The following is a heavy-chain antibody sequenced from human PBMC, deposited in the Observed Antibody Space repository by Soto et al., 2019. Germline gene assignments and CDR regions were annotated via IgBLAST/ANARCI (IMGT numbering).Heavy chain of an antibody. J-gene: IGHJ4*02. CDR2: INPNGGGT. D-gene: IGHD1-1*01. Sequence: ASVKVSCKGSGYTFTSYYIHWVRQVPGQGLEWMGIINPNGGGTSYAQKFQGRVTMTRDTSTSTAYMELRSLRSDDTAVYYCARDVAVQLERQEADYWGQGTLVTVSS. V-gene: IGHV1-46*01. CDR3: ARDVAVQLERQEADY. CDR1: GYTFTSYY.